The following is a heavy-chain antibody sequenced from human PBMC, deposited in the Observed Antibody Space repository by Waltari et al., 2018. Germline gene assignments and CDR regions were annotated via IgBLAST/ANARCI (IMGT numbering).Heavy chain of an antibody. CDR3: AQGNYYDSSGYYEGIEYFQH. CDR2: IYYSGST. CDR1: GGSISSYY. Sequence: QVQLQESGPGLVKPSETLSLTCTVSGGSISSYYWSWIRPPPGKGPEWIGYIYYSGSTNYNPSLKSRVTISVDTSKNQFSLKLSSVTAADTAVYYCAQGNYYDSSGYYEGIEYFQHWGQGTLVTVSS. D-gene: IGHD3-22*01. V-gene: IGHV4-59*01. J-gene: IGHJ1*01.